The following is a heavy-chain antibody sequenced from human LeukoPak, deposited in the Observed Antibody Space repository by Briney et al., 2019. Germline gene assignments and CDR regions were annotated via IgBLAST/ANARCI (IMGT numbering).Heavy chain of an antibody. CDR2: IWYDGSNK. D-gene: IGHD6-13*01. Sequence: GGSLRLSCAASGFTFSRNGMHWVRQAPGKGLEWVAVIWYDGSNKYYADSVKGRFTISRDNSKNTLYLQMNSLRAEDTAVYYCARVPAAGTNYYYYGMDVWGQGTTVAVSS. J-gene: IGHJ6*02. CDR1: GFTFSRNG. V-gene: IGHV3-33*01. CDR3: ARVPAAGTNYYYYGMDV.